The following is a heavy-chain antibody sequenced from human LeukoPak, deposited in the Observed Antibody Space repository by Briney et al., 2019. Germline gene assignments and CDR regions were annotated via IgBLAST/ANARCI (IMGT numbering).Heavy chain of an antibody. V-gene: IGHV3-21*01. D-gene: IGHD3-22*01. CDR2: ISSSSSYI. J-gene: IGHJ4*02. CDR3: ARGPYDSSGRFDY. Sequence: PGGSLRLSCAASGFTFSSYSMNWVRQAPGKGLEWVSSISSSSSYIYYADSVKGRFTISRDNAKNSLYLQMNSLRAEDTAVYYCARGPYDSSGRFDYWGQGTLVTVSS. CDR1: GFTFSSYS.